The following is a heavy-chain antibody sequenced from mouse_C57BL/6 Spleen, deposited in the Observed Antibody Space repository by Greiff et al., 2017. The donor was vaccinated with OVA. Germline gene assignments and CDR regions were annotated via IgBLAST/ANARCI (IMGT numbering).Heavy chain of an antibody. J-gene: IGHJ1*03. CDR1: GFNIKDYY. D-gene: IGHD2-4*01. V-gene: IGHV14-2*01. CDR2: IDPEDGET. Sequence: EVKVVESGAELVKPGASVKLSCTASGFNIKDYYMHWVKQRTEQGLEWIGRIDPEDGETKYAPKFQGKATITADTSSNTAYLQLSSLTSEDTAVYYCAPYDYGGYWYFDVWGTGTTVTVSS. CDR3: APYDYGGYWYFDV.